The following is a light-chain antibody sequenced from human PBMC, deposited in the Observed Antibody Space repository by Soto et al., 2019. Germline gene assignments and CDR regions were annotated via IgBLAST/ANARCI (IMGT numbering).Light chain of an antibody. CDR1: TGPVTSGHW. CDR3: ATWDDSLSGPVV. J-gene: IGLJ2*01. CDR2: DTS. V-gene: IGLV7-46*01. Sequence: QTVVTQEPSLTVSPGGTVTLTCDSSTGPVTSGHWPYWLQQKPGQAPRTLIYDTSKKHSWTPARFSGSLLGGKAALTLSGAQPEDEADYYCATWDDSLSGPVVFGGGTKLTVL.